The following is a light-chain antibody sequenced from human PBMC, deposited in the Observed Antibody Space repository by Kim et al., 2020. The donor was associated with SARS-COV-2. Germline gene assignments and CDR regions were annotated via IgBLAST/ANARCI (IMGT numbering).Light chain of an antibody. CDR2: KDS. CDR3: QSADSSGTYGV. J-gene: IGLJ3*02. Sequence: SYELTQPPSVSVSPGQTARITCSGDALPKQYAYWYQQKPGQAPVLVIYKDSERPSGIPERFSGSSSGTTVTVTISGVQAEDEADYYCQSADSSGTYGVFGGGTQLTVL. V-gene: IGLV3-25*03. CDR1: ALPKQY.